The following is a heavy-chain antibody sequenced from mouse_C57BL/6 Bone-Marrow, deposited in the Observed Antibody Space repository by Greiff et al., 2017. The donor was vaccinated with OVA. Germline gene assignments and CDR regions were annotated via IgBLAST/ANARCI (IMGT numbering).Heavy chain of an antibody. Sequence: VQLQQSGAELARPGASVKLSCKASGYTFTSYGISWVKQRTGQGLEWIGEIYPRSGNTYYNEKFKGKATLTADKSSSTAYMELRSLTSEDYAVYFCASRAFYYGNYGWYFDVWGTGTTFTVSS. J-gene: IGHJ1*03. CDR1: GYTFTSYG. D-gene: IGHD2-1*01. CDR2: IYPRSGNT. V-gene: IGHV1-81*01. CDR3: ASRAFYYGNYGWYFDV.